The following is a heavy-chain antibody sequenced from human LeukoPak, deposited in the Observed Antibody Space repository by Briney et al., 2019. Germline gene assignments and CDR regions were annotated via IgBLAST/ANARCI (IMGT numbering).Heavy chain of an antibody. CDR3: ARETVTDQYYYFDF. V-gene: IGHV1-46*01. Sequence: GASVKLSCSATGYTFTSYYMHWEREAPGQGLGWMGISNPRGVSTTDAQKFQGRVTKTRNTSTSTVYMELSSLRSEDTAVYYCARETVTDQYYYFDFWGQGTLVTVS. CDR1: GYTFTSYY. D-gene: IGHD2/OR15-2a*01. J-gene: IGHJ4*02. CDR2: SNPRGVST.